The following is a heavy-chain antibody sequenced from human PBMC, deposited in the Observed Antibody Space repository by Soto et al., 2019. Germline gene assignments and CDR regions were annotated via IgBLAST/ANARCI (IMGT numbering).Heavy chain of an antibody. D-gene: IGHD6-19*01. Sequence: ASVKVSWKASGYTFTSYGFTWVRQAPGQGLEWMGWISAYNGNTNYGQKFLGRVTMTTEKSTTTAYMELRSLTSDDTAVYYCARVLQGVVAGTMGIHFWGQGTLVSVSS. V-gene: IGHV1-18*01. J-gene: IGHJ4*02. CDR2: ISAYNGNT. CDR3: ARVLQGVVAGTMGIHF. CDR1: GYTFTSYG.